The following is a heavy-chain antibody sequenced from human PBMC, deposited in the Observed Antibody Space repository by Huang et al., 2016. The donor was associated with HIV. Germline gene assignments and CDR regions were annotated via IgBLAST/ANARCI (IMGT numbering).Heavy chain of an antibody. CDR3: VREKGITVMVETNYFDY. J-gene: IGHJ4*02. Sequence: QVQLVQSGAEVMKPGASTKVACKASGYTFPNYYIHWVRQAPGHGLEWMGIINPNTGATNYAQKFRGRVTMTRDTSTNTVYMELRSLRSQDTAMYYCVREKGITVMVETNYFDYWGPGSQVTVSS. V-gene: IGHV1-46*01. CDR1: GYTFPNYY. CDR2: INPNTGAT. D-gene: IGHD3-22*01.